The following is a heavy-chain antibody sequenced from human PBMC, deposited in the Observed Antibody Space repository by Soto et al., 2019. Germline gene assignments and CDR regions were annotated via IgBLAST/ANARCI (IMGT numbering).Heavy chain of an antibody. D-gene: IGHD3-22*01. J-gene: IGHJ5*02. V-gene: IGHV1-69*13. CDR1: GGTFSSYA. CDR3: ARDGGYYYDSSGYLNWFDP. CDR2: IIPIFGTA. Sequence: ASVKVSCKASGGTFSSYAISWVRQAPGQGLEWMGGIIPIFGTANYAQKFQGRVTITADESTSTAYMELSSLRSEDTAVYYCARDGGYYYDSSGYLNWFDPWGQGTLVTVSS.